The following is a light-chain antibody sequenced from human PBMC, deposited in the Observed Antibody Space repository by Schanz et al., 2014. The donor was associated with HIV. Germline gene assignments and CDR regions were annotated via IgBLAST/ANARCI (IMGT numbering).Light chain of an antibody. J-gene: IGLJ3*02. CDR3: SSYAGTNNLWV. V-gene: IGLV2-14*03. CDR2: DVS. Sequence: QSALTQPASVSGSPGQSITISCTGTSSDVGGYNYVSWYQQHPGKAPKLMIYDVSNRPSGVSNRFSGSKSGNTASLTISGLQAEDEADYYCSSYAGTNNLWVFGGGTKLTVV. CDR1: SSDVGGYNY.